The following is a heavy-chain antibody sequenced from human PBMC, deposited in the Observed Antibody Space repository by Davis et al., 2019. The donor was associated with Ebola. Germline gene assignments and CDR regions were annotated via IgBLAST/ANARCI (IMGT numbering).Heavy chain of an antibody. CDR3: ARRLEILTGYYASQGAFDI. CDR2: ISSSRSNT. J-gene: IGHJ3*02. V-gene: IGHV3-11*06. Sequence: GESLKISCAASGFSFSDYYMSWIRQAPGKGLEWISYISSSRSNTKYADSVKGRFTISRDNAKNSLYLQVNSLRAEDTAVYYCARRLEILTGYYASQGAFDIWGQGTMVTVSS. CDR1: GFSFSDYY. D-gene: IGHD3-9*01.